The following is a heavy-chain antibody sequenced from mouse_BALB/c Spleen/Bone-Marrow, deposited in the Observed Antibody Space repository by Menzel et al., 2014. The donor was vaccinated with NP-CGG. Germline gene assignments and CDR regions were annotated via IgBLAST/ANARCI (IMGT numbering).Heavy chain of an antibody. CDR3: ARYGNYGDYFDY. V-gene: IGHV1-7*01. CDR1: GYTFTSYW. J-gene: IGHJ2*01. CDR2: INPSTGYT. Sequence: QVQLQQSGAELTKPGASVKMSCKASGYTFTSYWMHWVKQRPGQGLEWIGYINPSTGYTEYNQKFKDKATLTADKSSSTAYMQLSSLTSEDSAVYYCARYGNYGDYFDYWGQGTTLTVSS. D-gene: IGHD2-1*01.